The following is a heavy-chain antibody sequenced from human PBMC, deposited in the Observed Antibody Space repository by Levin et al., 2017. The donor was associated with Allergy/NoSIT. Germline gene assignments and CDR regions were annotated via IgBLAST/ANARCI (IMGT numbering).Heavy chain of an antibody. CDR2: ISWNSGRI. V-gene: IGHV3-9*01. CDR3: AKDVRSSGHLETFDI. CDR1: GFTFGDYA. D-gene: IGHD3-22*01. Sequence: AGGSLRLSCAASGFTFGDYAMHWVRQAPGKGLEWVSGISWNSGRIGYGDSVKGRFTISRDNAKNSLYLQMNSLRTEDTALYYCAKDVRSSGHLETFDIWGQGTMVTVSS. J-gene: IGHJ3*02.